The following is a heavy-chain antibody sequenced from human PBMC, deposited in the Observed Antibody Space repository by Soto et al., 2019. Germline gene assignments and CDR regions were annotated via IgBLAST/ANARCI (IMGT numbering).Heavy chain of an antibody. J-gene: IGHJ4*02. D-gene: IGHD6-6*01. CDR3: ARGPPYSSSSGGFDY. CDR2: ISSSSSYI. V-gene: IGHV3-21*01. Sequence: PRGVLKRSCAASGFSCSSYNMNWVRQAPGKGLEWVSSISSSSSYIYYADSVKGRFTISRDNAKKSLYLHMNSLRAEDTAVYYCARGPPYSSSSGGFDYWGQGTLVTVSS. CDR1: GFSCSSYN.